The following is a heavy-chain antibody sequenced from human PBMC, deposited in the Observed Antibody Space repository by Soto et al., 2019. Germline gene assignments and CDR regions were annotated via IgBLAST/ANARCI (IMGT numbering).Heavy chain of an antibody. CDR1: GFMFGTYG. D-gene: IGHD2-21*02. CDR2: MSYDGTNK. V-gene: IGHV3-30*18. CDR3: VKDSGHLVVITAATFEK. Sequence: QVQLVESGGGVVQPGGSLRLSCAASGFMFGTYGMHWVRQTPGKGLEWVAVMSYDGTNKYYADSVKGRFTISRDNSENTLYLQMNSLRSEDTAVYYCVKDSGHLVVITAATFEKWGRGTLVTVSS. J-gene: IGHJ4*02.